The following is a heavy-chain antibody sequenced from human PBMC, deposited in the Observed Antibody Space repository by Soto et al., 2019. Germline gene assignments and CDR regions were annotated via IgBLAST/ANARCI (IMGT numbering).Heavy chain of an antibody. J-gene: IGHJ4*02. CDR2: ISYDGSNK. CDR3: AREMSRDTAYFDY. Sequence: ESGGGVVQPGRSLRLSCAASGFTFSSYAMHWVRQAPGKGLEWVAVISYDGSNKYYADSVKGRFTISRDNSKNTLYLQMNSLRAEDTAVYYCAREMSRDTAYFDYWGQGTLVTVSS. D-gene: IGHD5-18*01. CDR1: GFTFSSYA. V-gene: IGHV3-30-3*01.